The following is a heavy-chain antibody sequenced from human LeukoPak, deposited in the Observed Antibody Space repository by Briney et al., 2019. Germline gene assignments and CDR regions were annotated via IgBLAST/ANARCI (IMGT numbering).Heavy chain of an antibody. J-gene: IGHJ5*02. CDR1: GGSISSSSYY. V-gene: IGHV4-39*07. CDR3: ARGSRITMIVVVRANWFDP. CDR2: IYYSGST. Sequence: SETLSLTCTVSGGSISSSSYYWGWIRQPPGKGLEWIGSIYYSGSTYYNPSLKSRVTISVDTSKNQFSLKLSSVTAADTAVYYCARGSRITMIVVVRANWFDPWGQGTLVTVSS. D-gene: IGHD3-22*01.